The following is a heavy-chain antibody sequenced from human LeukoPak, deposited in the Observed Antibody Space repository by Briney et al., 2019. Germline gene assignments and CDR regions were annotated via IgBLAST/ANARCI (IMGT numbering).Heavy chain of an antibody. CDR3: AKGGRFDP. CDR1: GFSFSTYW. J-gene: IGHJ5*02. D-gene: IGHD5-12*01. Sequence: GGSLRLSCAASGFSFSTYWMHWVRQAPGKGLMWVSRINSDESDTQYADSVKGRFTISRDNARNTLYLQMNSLRAEDTAVYYCAKGGRFDPRGQGTLVTVSS. V-gene: IGHV3-74*03. CDR2: INSDESDT.